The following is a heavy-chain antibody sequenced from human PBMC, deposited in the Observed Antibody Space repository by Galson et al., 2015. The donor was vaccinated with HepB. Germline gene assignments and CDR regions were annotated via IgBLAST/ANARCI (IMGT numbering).Heavy chain of an antibody. V-gene: IGHV3-30*04. D-gene: IGHD4-17*01. CDR1: GFTFSSYA. CDR3: AKSDYGDYGRSDY. Sequence: SLRLSCAASGFTFSSYAMHWVRQAPGKGLEWVAVISYDGSNKYYADSVKGRFTISRDNSKNTLYLQMNSLRAEDTAVYYCAKSDYGDYGRSDYWGQGTLVTVSS. J-gene: IGHJ4*02. CDR2: ISYDGSNK.